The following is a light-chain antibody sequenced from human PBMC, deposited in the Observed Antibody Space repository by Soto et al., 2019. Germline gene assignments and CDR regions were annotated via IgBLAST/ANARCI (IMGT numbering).Light chain of an antibody. Sequence: DIQMTQSPSTLSASVGDRVTITCRASQSINTWLAWYQQKPGKAPKLLIYDGFSLESGVPLRFSGSGFGTEFTLTISSLQPYDSATYYCQQYKRYSLTFGGGTKVEIK. J-gene: IGKJ4*01. CDR1: QSINTW. V-gene: IGKV1-5*01. CDR2: DGF. CDR3: QQYKRYSLT.